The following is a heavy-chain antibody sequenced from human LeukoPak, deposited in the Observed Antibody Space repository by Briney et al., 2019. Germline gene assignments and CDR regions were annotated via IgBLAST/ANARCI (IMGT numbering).Heavy chain of an antibody. CDR2: INSDGSIT. J-gene: IGHJ6*02. CDR1: GFALRSYW. Sequence: GGSLRLSCAASGFALRSYWIHWVRQDPGKGLAWVSRINSDGSITNYADSVKGRFTISRDNAENTVDLHMSSLRAEDTAVYYCARIGEAGVPFAMDVWGPGTTVTVSS. D-gene: IGHD3-3*01. CDR3: ARIGEAGVPFAMDV. V-gene: IGHV3-74*01.